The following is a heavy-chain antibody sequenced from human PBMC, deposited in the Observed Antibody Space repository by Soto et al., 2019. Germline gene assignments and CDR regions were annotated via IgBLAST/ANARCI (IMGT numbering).Heavy chain of an antibody. CDR1: GYTFTSYD. CDR2: MNTNSGNT. D-gene: IGHD3-9*01. J-gene: IGHJ6*02. V-gene: IGHV1-8*01. CDR3: AREGLGDILTGYPYYYYGMDV. Sequence: ASVKVSCKASGYTFTSYDINWVRQATGQGLERMGWMNTNSGNTGYAQKFQGRVTMTRNTSISTAYMELSSLRSEDTAVYYCAREGLGDILTGYPYYYYGMDVWGQGTTVTVSS.